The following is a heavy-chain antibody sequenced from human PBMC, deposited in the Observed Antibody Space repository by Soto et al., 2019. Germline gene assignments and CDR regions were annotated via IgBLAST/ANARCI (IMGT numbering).Heavy chain of an antibody. D-gene: IGHD1-26*01. CDR2: IIPIFGTA. CDR1: GGTFRSYA. J-gene: IGHJ4*02. V-gene: IGHV1-69*06. Sequence: KVCCEASGGTFRSYAKSWVRQAPGQGLEWMGGIIPIFGTANYAQKFQGRVTITADKSTSTAYMELSSLRSEDTAVYYCARAEKLVGATFDYWGQGTLVTVSS. CDR3: ARAEKLVGATFDY.